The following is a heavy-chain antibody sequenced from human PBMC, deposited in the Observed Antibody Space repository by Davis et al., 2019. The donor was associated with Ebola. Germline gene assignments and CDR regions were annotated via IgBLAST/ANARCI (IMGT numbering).Heavy chain of an antibody. CDR2: IYLNDDN. Sequence: SGPTLVKPTQTLTLTCTFSGFSLSTSAVGVTWIRQPPGKALEWLALIYLNDDNHYSPSVKNRLTITKDTSKNQVVLTMTNMDPTDTATYYCAHGAGWLSDYWSPGTLVTVSS. J-gene: IGHJ4*02. V-gene: IGHV2-5*01. CDR3: AHGAGWLSDY. D-gene: IGHD6-19*01. CDR1: GFSLSTSAVG.